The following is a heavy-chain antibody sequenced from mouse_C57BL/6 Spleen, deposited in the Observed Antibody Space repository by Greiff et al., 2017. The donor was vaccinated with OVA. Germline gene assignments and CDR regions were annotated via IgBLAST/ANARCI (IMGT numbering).Heavy chain of an antibody. D-gene: IGHD3-2*02. CDR1: GYSFTGYY. CDR2: INPSTGGT. Sequence: EVQLQQSGPELVKPGASVKISCKASGYSFTGYYMHWVKQSSEKSLEWIGEINPSTGGTSYNQKFKGKATLTVDKSSSTAYMQLKSLTSEDSAVYYCASQTSNWYFDVWGTGTTVTVSS. J-gene: IGHJ1*03. V-gene: IGHV1-43*01. CDR3: ASQTSNWYFDV.